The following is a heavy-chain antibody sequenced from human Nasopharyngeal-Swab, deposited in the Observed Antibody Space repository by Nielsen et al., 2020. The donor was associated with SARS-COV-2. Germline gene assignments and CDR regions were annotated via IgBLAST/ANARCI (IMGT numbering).Heavy chain of an antibody. CDR1: GYTFTSYG. D-gene: IGHD3-22*01. CDR3: ASDSSGYLFNYGMDV. J-gene: IGHJ6*02. V-gene: IGHV1-18*01. Sequence: ASVKVSCKASGYTFTSYGISWVRQAPGQGLEWMGWISAYNGNTNYAQKLQGRVTMTTDTSTSTAYMELRSLRSDDTAVYYCASDSSGYLFNYGMDVWGQGTTVTVSS. CDR2: ISAYNGNT.